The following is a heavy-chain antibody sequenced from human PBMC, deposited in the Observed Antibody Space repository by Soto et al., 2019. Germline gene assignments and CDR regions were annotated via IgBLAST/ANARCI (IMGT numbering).Heavy chain of an antibody. D-gene: IGHD3-22*01. CDR1: GGSISSYY. Sequence: SETLSLTCTVSGGSISSYYWSWIRQAPGKGLEWIGYIYYSGSTNYNPSLKSRVTISVDTSKNQFSLKLSSVTAADTAVYYCARSKVTVITPNWFDPWGQGTLVTVSS. V-gene: IGHV4-59*01. CDR2: IYYSGST. J-gene: IGHJ5*02. CDR3: ARSKVTVITPNWFDP.